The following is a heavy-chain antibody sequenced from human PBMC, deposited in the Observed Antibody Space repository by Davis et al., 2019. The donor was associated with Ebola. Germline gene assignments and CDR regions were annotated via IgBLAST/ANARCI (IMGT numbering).Heavy chain of an antibody. CDR1: GFTFSCHW. CDR3: ARWQYINNWYWLDP. D-gene: IGHD6-13*01. V-gene: IGHV3-7*03. J-gene: IGHJ5*02. CDR2: IKQDGSIK. Sequence: GESLKISCAASGFTFSCHWMGWVRQAPGKGLEWVANIKQDGSIKYFVDSVKGRFTISRDNAKNSLYLQMNSLRAEDTAVYYCARWQYINNWYWLDPWGQGTLVTVSS.